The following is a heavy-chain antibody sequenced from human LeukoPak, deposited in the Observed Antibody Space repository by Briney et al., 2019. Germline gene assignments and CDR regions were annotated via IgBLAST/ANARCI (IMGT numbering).Heavy chain of an antibody. D-gene: IGHD6-19*01. CDR1: GGSISSSSYY. J-gene: IGHJ4*02. CDR3: ARHQPYSSGWYPDY. CDR2: IYYSGST. Sequence: SETLSLPCTVSGGSISSSSYYWGWIRQPPGKGLEWFGNIYYSGSTYCNPSLKRRLTISVDRSKNQFSLKLSSVIAADTAVYYCARHQPYSSGWYPDYWGQGTLVTVSS. V-gene: IGHV4-39*01.